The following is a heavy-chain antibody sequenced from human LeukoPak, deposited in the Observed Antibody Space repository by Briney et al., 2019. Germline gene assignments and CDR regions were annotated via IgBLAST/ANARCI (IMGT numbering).Heavy chain of an antibody. CDR3: AGRRRPITIIASGVEAFDI. CDR1: GGSISSYY. J-gene: IGHJ3*02. Sequence: PSETLSLTCTVSGGSISSYYWSWIRQPPGKGLEGSGCIYYSGSTNYNPSLKSRLTISVDTSKNQFSLQLSPVPAADTAAYYCAGRRRPITIIASGVEAFDIWGQRTKVTVSS. V-gene: IGHV4-59*08. D-gene: IGHD3-22*01. CDR2: IYYSGST.